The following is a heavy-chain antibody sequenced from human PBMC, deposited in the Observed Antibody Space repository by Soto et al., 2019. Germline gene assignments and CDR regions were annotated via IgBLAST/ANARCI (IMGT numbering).Heavy chain of an antibody. CDR1: GGSISSGGYY. CDR3: VSQRTSVLTQAYFDY. CDR2: VYYRGRS. Sequence: SETLSLTCTVSGGSISSGGYYWSWIRQHPGKGPEWIGSVYYRGRSYSKSSVKSRVTISVDTSKNQFSLNLNSVTASDTAVYFCVSQRTSVLTQAYFDYWGPGALVTVSS. J-gene: IGHJ4*02. V-gene: IGHV4-39*01. D-gene: IGHD2-8*01.